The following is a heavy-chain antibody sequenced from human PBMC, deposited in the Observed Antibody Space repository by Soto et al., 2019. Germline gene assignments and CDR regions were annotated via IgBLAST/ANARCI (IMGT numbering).Heavy chain of an antibody. CDR1: GFTFSSYG. CDR2: IWYDGSNK. CDR3: ASAWGLVTGADAFDI. V-gene: IGHV3-33*01. Sequence: GGSLRLSCAASGFTFSSYGMHWVRQAPGKGLEWVAVIWYDGSNKYYADSVKGRFTISRDNSKNTLYLQMNSLRAEDTAVYYCASAWGLVTGADAFDIWGQGTMVTVSS. J-gene: IGHJ3*02. D-gene: IGHD7-27*01.